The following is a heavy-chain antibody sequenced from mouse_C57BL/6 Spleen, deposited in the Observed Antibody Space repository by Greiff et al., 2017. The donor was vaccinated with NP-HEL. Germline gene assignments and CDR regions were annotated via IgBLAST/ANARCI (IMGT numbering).Heavy chain of an antibody. CDR2: IRNKANNHAT. CDR1: GFTFSDAW. CDR3: TTTYSNYAFAY. Sequence: EVQLQQSGGGLVQPGGSMKLSCAASGFTFSDAWMDWVRQSPEKGLEWVAEIRNKANNHATYYAESVKGRFTISRDDSKSSVYLQMNSLRAEDTGIYYCTTTYSNYAFAYWGQGTLVTVSA. V-gene: IGHV6-6*01. J-gene: IGHJ3*01. D-gene: IGHD2-5*01.